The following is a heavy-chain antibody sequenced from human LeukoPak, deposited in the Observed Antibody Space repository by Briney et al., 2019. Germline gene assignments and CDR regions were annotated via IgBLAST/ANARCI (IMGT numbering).Heavy chain of an antibody. D-gene: IGHD2-15*01. J-gene: IGHJ5*02. CDR3: ARDDCSGGSCYSDSGWFDP. Sequence: GASVRVSCTASGYTFTVYYMHWVRQAPGQGLEWMGWINPNSGGTNYAQKFQGRVTMTRDTSISTAYMELSRLRSDDTAVYYCARDDCSGGSCYSDSGWFDPWGQGTLVTVSS. CDR1: GYTFTVYY. CDR2: INPNSGGT. V-gene: IGHV1-2*02.